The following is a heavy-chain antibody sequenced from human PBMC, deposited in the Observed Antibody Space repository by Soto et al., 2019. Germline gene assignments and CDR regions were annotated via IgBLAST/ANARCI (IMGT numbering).Heavy chain of an antibody. V-gene: IGHV3-33*01. CDR3: ARDLGGGSFFDY. D-gene: IGHD2-15*01. Sequence: QAQLVESGGGVVQPGRSLRLSCAASGFTFSSYGMHWVRQAPGKGLEWVAVIWYDGSNKYYADSVKGRFTISRDNSKNPLYLQMNSLRAEDTAVYYCARDLGGGSFFDYWGQGTLVTVSS. CDR1: GFTFSSYG. CDR2: IWYDGSNK. J-gene: IGHJ4*02.